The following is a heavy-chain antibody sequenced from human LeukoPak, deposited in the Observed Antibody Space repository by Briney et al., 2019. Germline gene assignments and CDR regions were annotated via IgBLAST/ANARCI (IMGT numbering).Heavy chain of an antibody. D-gene: IGHD2-21*01. Sequence: ASVKVCCKASGYTFTIYDINWVRQATGQGLEWMGWMNPNSGNTGYAQKFQGRVTITRNTSISTAYMELSSLRSEDTAVYYCARGIYENWFDPWGQGTLVTVSS. J-gene: IGHJ5*02. CDR2: MNPNSGNT. V-gene: IGHV1-8*03. CDR3: ARGIYENWFDP. CDR1: GYTFTIYD.